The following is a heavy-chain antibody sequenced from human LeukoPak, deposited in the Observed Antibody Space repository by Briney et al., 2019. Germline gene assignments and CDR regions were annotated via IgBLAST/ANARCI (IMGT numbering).Heavy chain of an antibody. CDR3: ARDIGNHFGGLDHYYYDY. V-gene: IGHV1-2*02. CDR2: INPNTGGT. D-gene: IGHD2-15*01. Sequence: ASVKVSCKASGYTFTGYYVHWVRQAPGQGLEWMGWINPNTGGTNYAQKFQGRVTMTKDTSTNAAYMELNKLTSDDTAVYYCARDIGNHFGGLDHYYYDYWGPGTLVTVSS. CDR1: GYTFTGYY. J-gene: IGHJ4*02.